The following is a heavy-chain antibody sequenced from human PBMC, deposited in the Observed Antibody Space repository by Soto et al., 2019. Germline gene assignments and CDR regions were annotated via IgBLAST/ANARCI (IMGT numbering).Heavy chain of an antibody. CDR1: GGTFSSYA. CDR3: ASLQRVHYFDY. J-gene: IGHJ4*02. CDR2: IIPIFGTA. V-gene: IGHV1-69*06. Sequence: ASVKVSCKASGGTFSSYAISWVRQAPGQGLEWMGGIIPIFGTANYAQKFQGRVTITADKSTSTAYMELSSLGSEDTAVYYCASLQRVHYFDYWGQGTLVTVSS.